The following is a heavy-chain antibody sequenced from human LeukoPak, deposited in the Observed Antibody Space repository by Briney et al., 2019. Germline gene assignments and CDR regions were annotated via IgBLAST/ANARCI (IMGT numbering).Heavy chain of an antibody. V-gene: IGHV4-31*03. CDR1: GGSISSGGYY. D-gene: IGHD6-6*01. CDR3: ARGPDSSSSNWFDP. Sequence: SQTLSLTCTVSGGSISSGGYYWNWIRRHPGKGLEWIGYIYYSGSTYYNPSLKSRVTISVDTSKNQFSLKLSSVTAADTAVYYCARGPDSSSSNWFDPWGHGTLVSVSS. J-gene: IGHJ5*02. CDR2: IYYSGST.